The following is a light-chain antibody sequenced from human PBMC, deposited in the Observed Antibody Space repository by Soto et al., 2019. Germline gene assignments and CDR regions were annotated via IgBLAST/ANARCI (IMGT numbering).Light chain of an antibody. CDR1: QSVSYY. Sequence: ETVLTQSPATLSLSPGERATLSCRASQSVSYYLAWYQQIPGQVPRLLIYDASYRATGIPARFSASGSGTDFTLTISSLEPEDSAVYYCQQRGNWPITFGGGTKVEIK. V-gene: IGKV3-11*01. J-gene: IGKJ4*01. CDR3: QQRGNWPIT. CDR2: DAS.